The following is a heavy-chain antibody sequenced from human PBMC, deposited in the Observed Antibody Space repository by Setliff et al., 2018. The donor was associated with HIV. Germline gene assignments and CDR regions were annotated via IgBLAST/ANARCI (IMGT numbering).Heavy chain of an antibody. CDR1: GYSFATLW. V-gene: IGHV5-51*01. CDR3: ARSMGFKATTRLDF. D-gene: IGHD3-10*01. J-gene: IGHJ4*02. CDR2: VFPDDSDT. Sequence: GESLKISCQASGYSFATLWIAWVRQVPGKGLKWMGMVFPDDSDTRYSPSFQGQVSMSANKSINTAYLQWSSLKASDTAVYYCARSMGFKATTRLDFWGPGTLVTVSS.